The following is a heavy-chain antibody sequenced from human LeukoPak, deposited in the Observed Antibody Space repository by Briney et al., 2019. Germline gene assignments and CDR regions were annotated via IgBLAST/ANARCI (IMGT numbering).Heavy chain of an antibody. J-gene: IGHJ6*04. Sequence: ASVKVSCKASGGTFIRYAISWVGQAAGQGGEWMGGINSIFGTENNAQKFQGTLTITADKSPSTPYIELSSLRSADTAVYYCARARYFAVLAEGPYYSSYGMDVWGEGTTVAVSS. CDR1: GGTFIRYA. D-gene: IGHD3-9*01. CDR2: INSIFGTE. CDR3: ARARYFAVLAEGPYYSSYGMDV. V-gene: IGHV1-69*06.